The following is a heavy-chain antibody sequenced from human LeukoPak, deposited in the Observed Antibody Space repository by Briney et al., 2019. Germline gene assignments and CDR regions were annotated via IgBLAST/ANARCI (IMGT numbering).Heavy chain of an antibody. J-gene: IGHJ6*02. D-gene: IGHD5-24*01. CDR3: ERLRDGYNVRYGMDV. CDR2: IYYSGST. V-gene: IGHV4-59*08. CDR1: GGSISSYY. Sequence: SETLSLTCTVSGGSISSYYWSWIRQPPGKGLEWIGYIYYSGSTNYNPSLKSRVTISVDTSKNQFSLKLSSVTAADTAVYYCERLRDGYNVRYGMDVWGQGTTVTVSS.